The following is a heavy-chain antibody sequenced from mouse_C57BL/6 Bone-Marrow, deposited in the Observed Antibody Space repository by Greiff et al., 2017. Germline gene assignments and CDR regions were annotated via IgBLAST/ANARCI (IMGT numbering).Heavy chain of an antibody. CDR1: GFSLTSYG. J-gene: IGHJ3*01. V-gene: IGHV2-6-1*01. CDR3: ARHGGNYGFAY. Sequence: VQLQESGPGLVAPSQSLSITCTVSGFSLTSYGVHWVRQPPGKGLEWMVVLWSDGSTTYNSALKSRLSISKANSKSQVFLEMNSLQTDDTAMYYCARHGGNYGFAYWGQGTLVTVSA. D-gene: IGHD1-1*02. CDR2: LWSDGST.